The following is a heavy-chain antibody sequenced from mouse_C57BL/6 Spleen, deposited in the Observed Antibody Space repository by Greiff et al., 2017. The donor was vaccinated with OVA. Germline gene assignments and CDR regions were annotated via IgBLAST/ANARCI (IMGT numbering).Heavy chain of an antibody. CDR3: ARAWDYYAMDY. CDR2: IYPGDGDT. Sequence: LVESGPELVKPGASVKISCKASGYAFSSSWMNWVKQRPGKGLEWIGRIYPGDGDTNYNGKFKGKATLTADKSSSTAYMQLSSLTSEDSAVYFCARAWDYYAMDYWGQGTSVTVSS. CDR1: GYAFSSSW. D-gene: IGHD4-1*01. V-gene: IGHV1-82*01. J-gene: IGHJ4*01.